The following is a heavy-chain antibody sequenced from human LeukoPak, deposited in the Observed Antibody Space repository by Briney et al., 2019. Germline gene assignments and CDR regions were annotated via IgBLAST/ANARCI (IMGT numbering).Heavy chain of an antibody. J-gene: IGHJ4*02. D-gene: IGHD3-9*01. Sequence: ASVKVSCKTSGYTFMKYGIIWVRQAPGQGPEWMGWISAYNGNAKYAQNVQGRLTLTIDTSTTTVYMDLRSLRSDDTAVYYCARDGYDISTGYKLDYWGQGTLVTVSS. CDR1: GYTFMKYG. CDR3: ARDGYDISTGYKLDY. V-gene: IGHV1-18*01. CDR2: ISAYNGNA.